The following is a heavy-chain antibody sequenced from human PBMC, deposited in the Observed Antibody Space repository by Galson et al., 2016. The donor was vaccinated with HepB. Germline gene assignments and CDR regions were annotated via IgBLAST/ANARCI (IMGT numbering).Heavy chain of an antibody. Sequence: SLRLSCAASGFTFRTYWIHWVRQAPKKGLEWVSRINPGGSSKMYADSVGGRFTISRDDARSTLYLQMNNLRAEDTAVYFCARVAFDWHHLDDWGQGALVTVSS. J-gene: IGHJ4*02. CDR2: INPGGSSK. V-gene: IGHV3-74*03. D-gene: IGHD3-9*01. CDR1: GFTFRTYW. CDR3: ARVAFDWHHLDD.